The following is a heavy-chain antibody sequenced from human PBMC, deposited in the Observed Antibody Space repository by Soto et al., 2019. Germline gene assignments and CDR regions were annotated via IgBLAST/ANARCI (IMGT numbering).Heavy chain of an antibody. CDR3: ERANCKSDY. J-gene: IGHJ4*02. Sequence: QVQLQQWGAGLVKPSETLSLTCAVYGGSISDHSWTWIRQPPGKGLEWIGDIYYSGSTNYNPSLKSRFTMPLDTSNTPYTMNLTSLTGAGKAIYYCERANCKSDYWGQGTLVTVSS. CDR2: IYYSGST. V-gene: IGHV4-34*01. CDR1: GGSISDHS. D-gene: IGHD7-27*01.